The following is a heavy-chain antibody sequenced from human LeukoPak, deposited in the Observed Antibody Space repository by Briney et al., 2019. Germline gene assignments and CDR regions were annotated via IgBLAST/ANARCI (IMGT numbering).Heavy chain of an antibody. J-gene: IGHJ4*02. CDR2: ISGNDDNT. V-gene: IGHV3-23*01. D-gene: IGHD6-19*01. CDR1: GFTFSSYA. Sequence: GGSLRLSCAASGFTFSSYAMSWVRQAPGKGLEWVSVISGNDDNTYYADSVKGRFTISRDNSKNTLYLQMNSLRAEDTAVYYCAKVPQWLALGEFDYRGQGTLVTVSS. CDR3: AKVPQWLALGEFDY.